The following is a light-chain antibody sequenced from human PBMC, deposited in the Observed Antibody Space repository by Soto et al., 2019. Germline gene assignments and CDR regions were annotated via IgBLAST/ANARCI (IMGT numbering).Light chain of an antibody. CDR3: QEYDASPIT. V-gene: IGKV3-20*01. J-gene: IGKJ5*01. CDR2: DAF. Sequence: EIVLTQSPYTLSLSPGERATLSCRASQSIRSERLAWYQQKPGQAPRLVIFDAFNRASGMPERFSGSGSGTDFTLTITRLEPEDFTVYYCQEYDASPITFGLGTRLEIK. CDR1: QSIRSER.